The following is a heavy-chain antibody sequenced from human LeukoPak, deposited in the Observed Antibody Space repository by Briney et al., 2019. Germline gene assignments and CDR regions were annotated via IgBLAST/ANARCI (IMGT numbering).Heavy chain of an antibody. D-gene: IGHD3-22*01. CDR3: ARVSRVALDYYDSSGYAFDY. CDR2: ISSSSSYI. CDR1: GFTFSSYS. V-gene: IGHV3-21*01. Sequence: GGPLRLSCAPSGFTFSSYSMNWVRQAPGKGLEWVSSISSSSSYIYYADSVKGRFTISRDNAKNSLYLQMNSLRAEDTAVYYCARVSRVALDYYDSSGYAFDYWGQGTLVTVSS. J-gene: IGHJ4*02.